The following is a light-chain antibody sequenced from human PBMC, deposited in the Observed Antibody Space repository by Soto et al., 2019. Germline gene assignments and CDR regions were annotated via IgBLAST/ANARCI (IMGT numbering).Light chain of an antibody. CDR2: DVS. V-gene: IGLV2-14*01. CDR3: SSYTSSSTVI. Sequence: QSALTQPASVSGSPGQSITISCTGINNDVGGYNYVSWYPQHPGKAPKLMIYDVSNRPSGVSNRFSGSKSGNTASLTISGLQAQDEADYYCSSYTSSSTVIFGGGTKLTVL. CDR1: NNDVGGYNY. J-gene: IGLJ2*01.